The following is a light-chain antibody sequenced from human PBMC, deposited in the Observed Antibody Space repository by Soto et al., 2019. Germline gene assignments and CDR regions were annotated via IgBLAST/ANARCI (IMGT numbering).Light chain of an antibody. Sequence: EIVMTQSPATLSVSPGETATLSCRASQSVYNNLAWYQQRPGQAPRLLIHGASTRATGVPAKVSGSGSGTEFTLTISSLQSEDFAVYYCHQRQYWPPITFGQGTRLEIK. CDR3: HQRQYWPPIT. CDR1: QSVYNN. J-gene: IGKJ5*01. CDR2: GAS. V-gene: IGKV3-15*01.